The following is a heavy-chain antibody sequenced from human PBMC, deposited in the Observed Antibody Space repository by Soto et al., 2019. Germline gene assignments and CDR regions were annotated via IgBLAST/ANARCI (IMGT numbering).Heavy chain of an antibody. V-gene: IGHV1-69*08. J-gene: IGHJ4*02. CDR1: GGTFSSYT. CDR2: IIPILGIA. Sequence: QVQLVQSGAEVKKPGSSVKVSCKASGGTFSSYTISWVRQAPGQGIEWMGRIIPILGIANYAQKFQGRVTITADKSTSTDYMELGSLRSEHTAVYYCARDNPHTGSFDYWGKVTLVTVSA. CDR3: ARDNPHTGSFDY. D-gene: IGHD2-15*01.